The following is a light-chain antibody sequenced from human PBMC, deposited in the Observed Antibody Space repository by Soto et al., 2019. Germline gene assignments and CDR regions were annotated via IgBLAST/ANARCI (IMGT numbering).Light chain of an antibody. Sequence: EIVLTQSPATLSLSPGERATLSCRASQSVSSYLAWYRQKPGQAPSLLIYDASNRATGIPARFSGSGSGTDFTLTIRSLEPEDFAVYYCQQRGTFGQGTRLEIK. CDR2: DAS. CDR3: QQRGT. J-gene: IGKJ5*01. V-gene: IGKV3-11*01. CDR1: QSVSSY.